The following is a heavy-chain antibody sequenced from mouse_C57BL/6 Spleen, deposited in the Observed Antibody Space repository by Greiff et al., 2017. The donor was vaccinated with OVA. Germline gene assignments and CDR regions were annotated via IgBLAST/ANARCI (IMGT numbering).Heavy chain of an antibody. CDR2: IHPSDSDT. CDR1: GYTFTSYW. CDR3: ATLSSSGYPAWFAY. Sequence: QVQLQQPGAELVKPGASVKVSCKASGYTFTSYWMHWVKQRPGQGLEWIGRIHPSDSDTNYNQKFKGQATLTVDKSSSTAYMQLSSLTSEDSAVXYCATLSSSGYPAWFAYWGQGTLVTVSA. J-gene: IGHJ3*01. V-gene: IGHV1-74*01. D-gene: IGHD3-2*02.